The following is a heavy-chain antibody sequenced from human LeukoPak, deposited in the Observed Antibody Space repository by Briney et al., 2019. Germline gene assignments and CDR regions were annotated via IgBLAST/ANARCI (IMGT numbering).Heavy chain of an antibody. CDR2: IYSDNSGGST. D-gene: IGHD1-7*01. J-gene: IGHJ4*02. CDR3: AKDRLELRRYYFDY. V-gene: IGHV3-53*05. CDR1: GLTVSSNY. Sequence: GSLRLSCVASGLTVSSNYMTWVRQAPGKGLEWVSVIYSDNSGGSTYYADSVKGRFTISRDNSKNTLYLQMNSLRAEDTAVYYCAKDRLELRRYYFDYWGQGTLVTVSS.